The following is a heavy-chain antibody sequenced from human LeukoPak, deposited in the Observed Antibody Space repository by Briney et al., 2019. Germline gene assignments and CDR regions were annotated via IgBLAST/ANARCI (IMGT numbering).Heavy chain of an antibody. D-gene: IGHD6-19*01. J-gene: IGHJ3*02. CDR2: IKQDGSER. Sequence: GGSLRLSCAASGFTFSSYWMSWVRQAPGKGLEWVANIKQDGSERYYVDSVKGRFTISRDNAKNSLYLQMNSLRAEDTAVYYCARDPYSSGLLTFDIWGHGTMATVSS. V-gene: IGHV3-7*03. CDR3: ARDPYSSGLLTFDI. CDR1: GFTFSSYW.